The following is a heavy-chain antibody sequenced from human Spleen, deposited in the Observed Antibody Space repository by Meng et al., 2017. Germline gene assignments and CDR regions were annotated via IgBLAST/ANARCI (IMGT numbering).Heavy chain of an antibody. CDR3: TWDDKAVSDY. V-gene: IGHV3-15*01. CDR2: INSNSDGGTT. J-gene: IGHJ4*02. D-gene: IGHD1-26*01. CDR1: GFRVTDAW. Sequence: LVESGGGLVKPGGSLRLSCVASGFRVTDAWMSWVRQAPGKGLEWVGRINSNSDGGTTDYAAPVKGRFTISRDDSKSTLYLQMSGLRIDDTGVYYCTWDDKAVSDYWGQGTLVTVSS.